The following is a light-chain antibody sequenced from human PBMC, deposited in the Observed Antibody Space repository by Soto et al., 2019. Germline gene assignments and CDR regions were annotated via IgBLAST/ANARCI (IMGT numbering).Light chain of an antibody. CDR2: WAS. Sequence: DIVMTQSPDSLAVSLGERATIDCKSSQRLLYSPNNKNYLAWYQQKPGPPPKLLIYWASTRESGVPDRFTGSGSGTDFTLTISSRQAEDVAVYYCQQYDDAPQTFGRGTKVEIK. J-gene: IGKJ1*01. CDR3: QQYDDAPQT. CDR1: QRLLYSPNNKNY. V-gene: IGKV4-1*01.